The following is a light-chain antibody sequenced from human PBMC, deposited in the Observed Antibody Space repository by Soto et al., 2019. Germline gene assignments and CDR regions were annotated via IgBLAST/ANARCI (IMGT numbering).Light chain of an antibody. Sequence: QLVLTQPASVSASPGQSLTISCTGTSSDIGSYNSVSWYQQYPGKAPQLMIYDVSYRPSGISSRFSGSKSGNTASLTISELRPEDEADYYCSSYATTATRVFGGGTQLTVL. CDR2: DVS. CDR1: SSDIGSYNS. CDR3: SSYATTATRV. J-gene: IGLJ2*01. V-gene: IGLV2-14*03.